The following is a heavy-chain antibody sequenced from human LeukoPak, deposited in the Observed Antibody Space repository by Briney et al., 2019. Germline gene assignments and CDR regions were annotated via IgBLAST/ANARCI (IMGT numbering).Heavy chain of an antibody. CDR3: ARGSTYGDYDP. CDR1: GFTFSSYS. Sequence: GGSQSLLCAASGFTFSSYSVNWIRQAPGKGLEWVSYIGSSSRYTNYTDSVKGRVNISRDNAKNSLYLQMNSLRAEDTAVYYCARGSTYGDYDPWGRDTRVTVSS. CDR2: IGSSSRYT. V-gene: IGHV3-21*05. D-gene: IGHD4-17*01. J-gene: IGHJ2*01.